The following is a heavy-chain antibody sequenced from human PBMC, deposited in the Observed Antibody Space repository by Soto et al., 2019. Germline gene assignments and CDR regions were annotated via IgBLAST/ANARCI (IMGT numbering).Heavy chain of an antibody. D-gene: IGHD2-15*01. CDR1: GYTFTKYA. V-gene: IGHV1-3*01. CDR2: INAGNGNT. CDR3: ARGEGYCSGGRCYRWFDP. Sequence: QVQLVQSGAEVKKPGASVKVSCKSSGYTFTKYAIHWVRQAPGQRLEWMGWINAGNGNTEYSQKFQGRVTISRDTSASTAYMELSSLRSEDTAVYYCARGEGYCSGGRCYRWFDPWGQGTLVTVSS. J-gene: IGHJ5*02.